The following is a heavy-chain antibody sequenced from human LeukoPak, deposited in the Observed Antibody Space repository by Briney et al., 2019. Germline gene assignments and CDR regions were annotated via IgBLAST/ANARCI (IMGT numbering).Heavy chain of an antibody. CDR2: VYYTGTT. Sequence: PSETLSLTCTVSGGSVSSDSSYWSWIRQPPGKGLELIGYVYYTGTTNYNPSLKCRVTMSVDPSKNQWSLKLNSVTADDTAVYYCARRDYGGPRAADYWGQGTLVTVSS. CDR3: ARRDYGGPRAADY. J-gene: IGHJ4*02. V-gene: IGHV4-61*01. D-gene: IGHD4/OR15-4a*01. CDR1: GGSVSSDSSY.